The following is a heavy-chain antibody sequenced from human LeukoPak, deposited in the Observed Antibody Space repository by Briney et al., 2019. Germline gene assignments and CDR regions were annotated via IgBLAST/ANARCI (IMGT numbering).Heavy chain of an antibody. CDR3: AREILGGFNPGAY. Sequence: SETLSLTCTVSLDSTTSNFWGWVRQPPGKGLEWIGEIHRSGSPNYNPSLQSRVTISIDRSRNQIALEVSSVTAADTAVYYCAREILGGFNPGAYWGQGTLVTVSS. D-gene: IGHD1-14*01. CDR1: LDSTTSNF. CDR2: IHRSGSP. V-gene: IGHV4-4*02. J-gene: IGHJ4*02.